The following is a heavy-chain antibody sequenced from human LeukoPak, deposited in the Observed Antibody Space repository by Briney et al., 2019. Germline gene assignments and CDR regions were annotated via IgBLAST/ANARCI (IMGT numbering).Heavy chain of an antibody. CDR3: ARDGYDSSGYYGYYYYYYMDV. Sequence: ASVKVSCKASGGTFTSYDINWVRQATGQGLEWMGWMNPNSGNTGYAQKFQGRVTITRNTSISTAYMELSSLRSEDTAVYYCARDGYDSSGYYGYYYYYYMDVWGKGTTVTVSS. CDR1: GGTFTSYD. D-gene: IGHD3-22*01. CDR2: MNPNSGNT. J-gene: IGHJ6*03. V-gene: IGHV1-8*03.